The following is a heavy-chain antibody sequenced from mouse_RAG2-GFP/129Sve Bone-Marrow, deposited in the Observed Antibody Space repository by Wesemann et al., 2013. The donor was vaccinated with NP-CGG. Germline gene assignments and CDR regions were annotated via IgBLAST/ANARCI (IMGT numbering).Heavy chain of an antibody. CDR2: NGAT. V-gene: IGHV1S34*01. Sequence: NGATSYNQKFKGKATFTVDTSSSTAYMQFNSLTSEDSAVYYCARGDGYHYAMDYWGQGTSVTVSS. J-gene: IGHJ4*01. D-gene: IGHD2-3*01. CDR3: ARGDGYHYAMDY.